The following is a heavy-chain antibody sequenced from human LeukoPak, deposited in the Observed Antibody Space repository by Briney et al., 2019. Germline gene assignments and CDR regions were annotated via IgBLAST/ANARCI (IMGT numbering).Heavy chain of an antibody. CDR1: GFTFSIYW. D-gene: IGHD3-10*01. Sequence: PWGSLRLSCAASGFTFSIYWMHWVRQAPGKGLMWVSRINSAGSSTSYADSVKGRFTISRDNAKNTLYLQMNSLRAEDTAVYYCARESGYHGSGFDPWGQGTLVTVSS. CDR2: INSAGSST. V-gene: IGHV3-74*01. CDR3: ARESGYHGSGFDP. J-gene: IGHJ5*02.